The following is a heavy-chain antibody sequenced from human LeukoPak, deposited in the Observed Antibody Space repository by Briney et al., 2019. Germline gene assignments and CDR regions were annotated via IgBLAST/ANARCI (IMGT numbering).Heavy chain of an antibody. CDR3: ARKGVVVPAATDYYDSSGYSHYDFDY. V-gene: IGHV3-21*01. Sequence: GGSLRLSCAASGFTFSSYSMNWVRQAPGKGLEWVSSISSSSSYIYYADSVKGRFTISRDNAKNSLYLQMNSLRAEDTAVYYCARKGVVVPAATDYYDSSGYSHYDFDYWGQGTLVTVSS. CDR2: ISSSSSYI. D-gene: IGHD3-22*01. CDR1: GFTFSSYS. J-gene: IGHJ4*02.